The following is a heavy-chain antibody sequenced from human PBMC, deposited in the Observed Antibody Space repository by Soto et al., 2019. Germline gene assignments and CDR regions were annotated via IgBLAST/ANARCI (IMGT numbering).Heavy chain of an antibody. D-gene: IGHD3-22*01. CDR3: ARGVFKGITMIVALIDS. CDR1: GGSVSSGSYY. CDR2: IYYSGST. Sequence: PSETLSLTCTVSGGSVSSGSYYWSWIRQPPGKGLEWIGYIYYSGSTNYNPSLKSRVTISVDTSKNQFSLKLSSVTAADTAVYYCARGVFKGITMIVALIDSCGQGTLVTVSS. J-gene: IGHJ4*02. V-gene: IGHV4-61*01.